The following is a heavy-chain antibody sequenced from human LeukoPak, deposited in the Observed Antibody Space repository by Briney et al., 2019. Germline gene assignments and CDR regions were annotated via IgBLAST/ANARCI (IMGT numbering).Heavy chain of an antibody. CDR1: GDSVSSNSAA. J-gene: IGHJ4*02. V-gene: IGHV6-1*01. Sequence: SQTLSLTCVISGDSVSSNSAAWNWIRQSPSRGLEWLGRTYYRSKWHNDYAVSMKSRITINPDTSKNHFSLRLNSVTPEDAAVYYCVREADYFDYWGQGTLVTVSS. CDR3: VREADYFDY. CDR2: TYYRSKWHN.